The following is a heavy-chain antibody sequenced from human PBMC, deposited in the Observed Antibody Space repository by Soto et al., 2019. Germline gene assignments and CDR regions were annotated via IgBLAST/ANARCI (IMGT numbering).Heavy chain of an antibody. CDR1: GGTFSSYA. J-gene: IGHJ6*02. D-gene: IGHD1-1*01. Sequence: GASVKVSCKAAGGTFSSYAISWVRQAPGQGLEWMGGIIPIFGTANYAQKFQGRVTITADKSTSTAYMELSSLRSEDTAVYYCARYKERYYYYGMDVWGHGTKVTVYS. CDR2: IIPIFGTA. V-gene: IGHV1-69*06. CDR3: ARYKERYYYYGMDV.